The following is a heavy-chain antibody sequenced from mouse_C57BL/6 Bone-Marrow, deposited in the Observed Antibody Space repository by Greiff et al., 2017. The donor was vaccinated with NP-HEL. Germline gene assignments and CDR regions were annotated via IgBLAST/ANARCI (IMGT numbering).Heavy chain of an antibody. CDR1: GYTFTSYG. Sequence: QVQLQQSGAELARPGASVKLSCKASGYTFTSYGISWVKQRTGQGLEWIGEIYPRRGNTYYNEKFKGKATLTADKSSSTAYMELRSLTSEDSAVYFCARQLRGDYWGQGTTLTVSS. J-gene: IGHJ2*01. D-gene: IGHD3-2*02. CDR3: ARQLRGDY. V-gene: IGHV1-81*01. CDR2: IYPRRGNT.